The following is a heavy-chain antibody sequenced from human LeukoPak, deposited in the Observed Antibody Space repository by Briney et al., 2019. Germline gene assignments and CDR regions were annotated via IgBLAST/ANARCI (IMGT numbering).Heavy chain of an antibody. CDR3: AALRRGRVGYYFDY. Sequence: ASVKVSCKASGYSFTAYYMHWVRLAPGQGLEWMGWINPNSGGMHYAQKFQGRVTMTRDTSISTAYMELSSLRSEDTAVYYCAALRRGRVGYYFDYWGQGTLVTVSS. CDR1: GYSFTAYY. D-gene: IGHD3-10*01. J-gene: IGHJ4*02. CDR2: INPNSGGM. V-gene: IGHV1-2*02.